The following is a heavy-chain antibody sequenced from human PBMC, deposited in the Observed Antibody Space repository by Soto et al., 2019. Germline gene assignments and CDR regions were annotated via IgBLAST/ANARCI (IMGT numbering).Heavy chain of an antibody. CDR1: GFPFSSYA. J-gene: IGHJ6*02. D-gene: IGHD4-17*01. V-gene: IGHV3-23*01. CDR3: AKAPSVTSYYYGMDV. Sequence: GGSLILSCAAAGFPFSSYAMTWVRPAPGKGLEWVSAISGSDRSTYCADSVKGRFTISRDNSKNTLYLQMNSLRAEDTAVYYCAKAPSVTSYYYGMDVWGQGTTVTVSS. CDR2: ISGSDRST.